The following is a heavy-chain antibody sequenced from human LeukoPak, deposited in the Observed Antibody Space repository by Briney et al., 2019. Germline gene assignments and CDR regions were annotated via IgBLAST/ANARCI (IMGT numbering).Heavy chain of an antibody. D-gene: IGHD3-22*01. CDR2: INPNSGGT. CDR1: GYTFTGYY. V-gene: IGHV1-2*02. Sequence: ASVKVSCKASGYTFTGYYMHWVRQAPGQGLEWMGWINPNSGGTNYAQKFQGRVTMTRDTSISTAYMELSRLRSDDTAVYYCARARSYDSSGYYYGFWGQGTLVTVSS. CDR3: ARARSYDSSGYYYGF. J-gene: IGHJ4*02.